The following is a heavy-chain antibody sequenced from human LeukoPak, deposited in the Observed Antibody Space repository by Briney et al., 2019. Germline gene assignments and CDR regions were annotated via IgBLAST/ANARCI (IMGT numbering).Heavy chain of an antibody. Sequence: SETLSLTCTASGGSISSGSYYWGWIRQPPGKGLEWIGSIYYSGSTYYNPSLKSRVTTSVDTSKNQFTLKLSSVTAADTAVYYCARGDGVKGTTGIFDYWGQGTLVTVSS. D-gene: IGHD1-1*01. J-gene: IGHJ4*02. V-gene: IGHV4-39*01. CDR2: IYYSGST. CDR3: ARGDGVKGTTGIFDY. CDR1: GGSISSGSYY.